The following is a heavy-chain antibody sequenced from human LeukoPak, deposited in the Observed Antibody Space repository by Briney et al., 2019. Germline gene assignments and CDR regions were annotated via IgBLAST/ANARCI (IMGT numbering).Heavy chain of an antibody. J-gene: IGHJ4*02. CDR2: IGSNGGST. V-gene: IGHV3-64D*06. CDR1: GFTFSSYA. D-gene: IGHD5-24*01. CDR3: ARDRGWLTFDY. Sequence: GGSLRLSCSASGFTFSSYAMHWVRQAPGKGLEYVSAIGSNGGSTYYADSVKGRFTISRDNSKNTLYLQMSSLRAVDTAVYYCARDRGWLTFDYWGQGTLVTVSS.